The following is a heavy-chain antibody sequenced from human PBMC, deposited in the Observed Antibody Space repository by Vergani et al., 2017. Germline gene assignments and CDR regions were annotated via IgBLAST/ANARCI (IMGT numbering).Heavy chain of an antibody. D-gene: IGHD4-17*01. J-gene: IGHJ2*01. V-gene: IGHV2-70*01. Sequence: QVTLRESGPALVKPTQTLTLTCTFSGFSLSTSGMCVSWIRQPPGKALEWLALIDWDDDKYYSTSLKTRLTISKDTSKNQVVLTMTNMDPVDTATYYGARIRGHDDGDYGRTSYWYFDLWGRGTLVTVAS. CDR3: ARIRGHDDGDYGRTSYWYFDL. CDR1: GFSLSTSGMC. CDR2: IDWDDDK.